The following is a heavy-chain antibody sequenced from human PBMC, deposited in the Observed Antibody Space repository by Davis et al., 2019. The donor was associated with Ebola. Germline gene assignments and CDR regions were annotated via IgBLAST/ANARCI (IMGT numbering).Heavy chain of an antibody. CDR3: ARGSAYSGSYYYFDY. CDR1: GYTFTSYY. D-gene: IGHD1-26*01. CDR2: INPSGGST. Sequence: AASVKVSCKASGYTFTSYYMHWVRQAPGQGLEWMGIINPSGGSTSYAQKFQGRVTITRDTSASTAYMELSSLRSEDTAVYYCARGSAYSGSYYYFDYWGQGTLVTVSS. V-gene: IGHV1-46*01. J-gene: IGHJ4*02.